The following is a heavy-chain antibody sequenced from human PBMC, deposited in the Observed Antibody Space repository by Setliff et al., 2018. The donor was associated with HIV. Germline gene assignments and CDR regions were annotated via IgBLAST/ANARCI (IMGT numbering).Heavy chain of an antibody. CDR2: IYPNTGGT. D-gene: IGHD4-17*01. CDR1: GYTFTEYY. J-gene: IGHJ4*02. CDR3: ARSTTAD. V-gene: IGHV1-2*02. Sequence: ASVKVSCKASGYTFTEYYIHWVRQAPGQGLEWMGWIYPNTGGTNYAQKFQGRVTMTRDTSISTAYMELSRLRSDDTALYYCARSTTADWGQGTMVTVSS.